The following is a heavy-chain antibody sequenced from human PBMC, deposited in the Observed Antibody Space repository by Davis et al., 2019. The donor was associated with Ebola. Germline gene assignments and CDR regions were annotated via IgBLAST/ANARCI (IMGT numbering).Heavy chain of an antibody. CDR3: ARGRYYYDSSGYYHDAFDI. CDR2: INHSGST. D-gene: IGHD3-22*01. CDR1: GGSFSGYY. J-gene: IGHJ3*02. Sequence: SETLSLTCAVYGGSFSGYYWSWIRQPPGKGLEWIGEINHSGSTNYNPSLKSRVTISVDTSKNQFSLKLSSVTAADMAVYYCARGRYYYDSSGYYHDAFDIWGQGTMVTVSS. V-gene: IGHV4-34*01.